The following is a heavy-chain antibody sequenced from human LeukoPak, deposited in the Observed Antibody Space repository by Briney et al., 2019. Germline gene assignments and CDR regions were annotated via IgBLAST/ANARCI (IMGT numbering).Heavy chain of an antibody. CDR1: GYTFTSYY. CDR2: INPSGGST. D-gene: IGHD3-22*01. CDR3: ASYDSSGYYYSGLDY. Sequence: ASVKVSCKASGYTFTSYYMHWVRQAPGQGLEWMGIINPSGGSTSYAQKFQGRVTMTRDTSTSTVYMELSSLRSEDTAVYYCASYDSSGYYYSGLDYWGQGTLVTVPS. J-gene: IGHJ4*02. V-gene: IGHV1-46*01.